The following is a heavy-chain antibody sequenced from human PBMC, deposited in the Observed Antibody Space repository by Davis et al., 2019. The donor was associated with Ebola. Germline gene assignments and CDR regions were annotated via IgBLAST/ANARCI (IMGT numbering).Heavy chain of an antibody. CDR3: VKGAAVAGGYYYYYGMDV. J-gene: IGHJ6*02. CDR1: GLTFSHYW. D-gene: IGHD6-19*01. V-gene: IGHV3-7*01. CDR2: IKQDGSEK. Sequence: GESLKISCAASGLTFSHYWMSWVRQAPGKGPEWVAIIKQDGSEKYYVDSVKGRFTISRDNSKNTLYLQMSSLRAEDTAVYYCVKGAAVAGGYYYYYGMDVWGQGTTVTVSS.